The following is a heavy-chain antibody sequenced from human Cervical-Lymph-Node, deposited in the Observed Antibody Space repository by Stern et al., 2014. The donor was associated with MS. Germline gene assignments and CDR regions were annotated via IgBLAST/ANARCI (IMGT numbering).Heavy chain of an antibody. CDR3: TRFLQSGWSDLFDS. CDR1: GSTFSTSW. D-gene: IGHD6-19*01. CDR2: IKRDGSET. V-gene: IGHV3-7*01. Sequence: VQLVESGGGLVQPGGSQRLSCVASGSTFSTSWMSWVRPAPGKGLEWVANIKRDGSETYYVDSVKGRFTISRDNAKSSLYLEMNSLRAEDTAVYYCTRFLQSGWSDLFDSWGRGTRVTGSS. J-gene: IGHJ5*01.